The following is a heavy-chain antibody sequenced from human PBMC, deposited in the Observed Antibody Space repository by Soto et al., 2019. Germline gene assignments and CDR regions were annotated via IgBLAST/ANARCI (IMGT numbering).Heavy chain of an antibody. CDR2: IIPIFGTA. Sequence: QVQLVQSGAEVKKPESSVKVSCKASGGTFSSYAISWVRQAPGQGLEWMGGIIPIFGTANYAQKFRGRVTITADESTSTAYMELSSLRSEDTAVYYCARRGSGSRPNYYYYYGMDVWGQGTTVTVSS. CDR1: GGTFSSYA. D-gene: IGHD3-10*01. CDR3: ARRGSGSRPNYYYYYGMDV. J-gene: IGHJ6*02. V-gene: IGHV1-69*12.